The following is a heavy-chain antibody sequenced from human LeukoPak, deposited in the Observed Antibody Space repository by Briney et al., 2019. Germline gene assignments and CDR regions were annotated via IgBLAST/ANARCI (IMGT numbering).Heavy chain of an antibody. J-gene: IGHJ5*02. Sequence: SETLSLTCTVSGGSMSCLPCSWIRQPPGKGLEWIGYISYSGNTNYNPSLKSRVTISVETSKNQFSLNLNSMTAADTAIYYCAKGDGYNPSWGQGTLVTVSS. CDR3: AKGDGYNPS. CDR1: GGSMSCLP. D-gene: IGHD5-24*01. CDR2: ISYSGNT. V-gene: IGHV4-59*11.